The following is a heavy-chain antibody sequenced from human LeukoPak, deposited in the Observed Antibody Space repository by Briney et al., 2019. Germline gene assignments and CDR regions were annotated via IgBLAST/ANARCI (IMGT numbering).Heavy chain of an antibody. CDR2: ISSSSSYI. D-gene: IGHD3-10*01. CDR3: AGSRGPFYFQH. J-gene: IGHJ1*01. V-gene: IGHV3-21*01. Sequence: GGSLRLSCAASGFTFSSYSMNWVRQAPRKGLEWVSSISSSSSYIYYADSVKGRFTISRDNAENSLYLQMNSLIAEDTAVYYCAGSRGPFYFQHWGQGTLVTGSS. CDR1: GFTFSSYS.